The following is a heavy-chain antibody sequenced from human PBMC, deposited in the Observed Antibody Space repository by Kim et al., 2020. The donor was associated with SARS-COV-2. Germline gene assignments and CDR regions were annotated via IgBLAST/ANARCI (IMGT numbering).Heavy chain of an antibody. D-gene: IGHD1-26*01. CDR2: INPSGGST. Sequence: ASVKVSCKASGYTFTSYYMHWVRQAPGQGLEWMGIINPSGGSTSYAQKFQGRVTMTRDTSTSTVYMELSSLRSEDTAVYYCARVGEVGATLGYSQDYYYYGMDVWGQGTTVTVSS. V-gene: IGHV1-46*01. J-gene: IGHJ6*02. CDR1: GYTFTSYY. CDR3: ARVGEVGATLGYSQDYYYYGMDV.